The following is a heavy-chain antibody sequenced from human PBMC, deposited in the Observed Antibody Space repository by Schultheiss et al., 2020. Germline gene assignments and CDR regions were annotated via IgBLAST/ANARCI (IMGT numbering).Heavy chain of an antibody. Sequence: GGSLRLSCAASGFTFSSYAMSWVRQAPGKGLEWVGRIKSKTDGGTTDYAAPVKGRFTISRDDSKNSLYLQMNSLKIEDTAVYYCARGSGTYRNNDFDHWGQGTLVTVSS. CDR1: GFTFSSYA. CDR3: ARGSGTYRNNDFDH. V-gene: IGHV3-15*01. CDR2: IKSKTDGGTT. D-gene: IGHD1-26*01. J-gene: IGHJ4*02.